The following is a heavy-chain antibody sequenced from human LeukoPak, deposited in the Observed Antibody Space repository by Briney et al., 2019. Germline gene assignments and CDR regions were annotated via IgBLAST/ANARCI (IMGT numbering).Heavy chain of an antibody. CDR1: GGSISSYY. V-gene: IGHV4-59*01. CDR3: ARLSAPTVTTYYYYYGMDV. J-gene: IGHJ6*02. CDR2: IYYSGST. Sequence: SETLSLTCTVSGGSISSYYWSWIRQPPGKGLEWIGYIYYSGSTNYNPSLKSRVIISVDTSKNQFSLKLSSVTAADTAVYYSARLSAPTVTTYYYYYGMDVWGQGTTVTVSS. D-gene: IGHD4-17*01.